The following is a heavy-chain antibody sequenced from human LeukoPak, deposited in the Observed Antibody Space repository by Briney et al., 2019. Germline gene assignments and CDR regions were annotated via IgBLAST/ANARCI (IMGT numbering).Heavy chain of an antibody. CDR3: TLRGSGSHYEGASVY. J-gene: IGHJ4*02. D-gene: IGHD3-10*01. V-gene: IGHV3-66*01. Sequence: GGSLRLSCAASGFNVTSDCMSWVRQAPGEGLEGVSVIYRGGSTYYADSVQGRFSISRDNSNNTLYLQMNSLRVDDTAVYYCTLRGSGSHYEGASVYWGQGALVTVSS. CDR2: IYRGGST. CDR1: GFNVTSDC.